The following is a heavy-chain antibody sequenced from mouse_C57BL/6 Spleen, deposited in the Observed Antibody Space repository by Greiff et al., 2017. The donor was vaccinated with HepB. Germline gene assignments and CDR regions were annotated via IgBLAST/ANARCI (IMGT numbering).Heavy chain of an antibody. J-gene: IGHJ3*01. CDR1: GYSITSGYY. Sequence: VQLKESGPGLVKPSQSLSLTCSVTGYSITSGYYWNWIRQFPGNKLEWMGYISYDGSNNYNPSLKNRISITRDTSKNQFFLKLNSVTTEDTATYYCARAGDYLAWFAYWGQGTLVTVSA. CDR3: ARAGDYLAWFAY. V-gene: IGHV3-6*01. D-gene: IGHD1-1*01. CDR2: ISYDGSN.